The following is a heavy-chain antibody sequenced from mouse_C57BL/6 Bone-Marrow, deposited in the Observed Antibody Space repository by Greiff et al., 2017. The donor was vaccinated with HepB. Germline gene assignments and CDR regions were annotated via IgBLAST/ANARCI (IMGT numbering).Heavy chain of an antibody. CDR1: GFSLTSYG. Sequence: VQLQESGPGLVQPSQSLSITCTVSGFSLTSYGVHWVRQSPGKGLEWLGVIWRGGSTDYNAAFMSRLSLTKDNSKSQVFFKMNSRQADVTAIYYCATTNYYGSSSAWFAYWGQGTLVTVSA. CDR3: ATTNYYGSSSAWFAY. D-gene: IGHD1-1*01. V-gene: IGHV2-5*01. CDR2: IWRGGST. J-gene: IGHJ3*01.